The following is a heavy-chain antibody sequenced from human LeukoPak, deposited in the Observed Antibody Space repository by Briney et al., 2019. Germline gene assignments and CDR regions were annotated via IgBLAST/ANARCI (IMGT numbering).Heavy chain of an antibody. CDR2: IYDSGST. Sequence: PSETLSLTCTVSGGSISSSSYYWGWIRQPPGKGLEGIGSIYDSGSTYYNPSLKSRVTISVATSKNQFSLKLSAVTAAATAVYYCARHDGDYYGMDVWGQGTPVTVSS. CDR1: GGSISSSSYY. V-gene: IGHV4-39*01. J-gene: IGHJ6*02. CDR3: ARHDGDYYGMDV.